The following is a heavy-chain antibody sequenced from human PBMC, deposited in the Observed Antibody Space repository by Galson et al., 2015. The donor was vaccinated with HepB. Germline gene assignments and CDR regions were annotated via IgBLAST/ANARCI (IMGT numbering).Heavy chain of an antibody. CDR3: ARDGRIAAAGSSGWFDP. Sequence: SVKVSCKASGYTFTSYGISWVRQAPGQGLEWMGWISAYNGNTNYAQKLQGRVTMTTDTSTSTAYMELRSLRSDDTAVDYCARDGRIAAAGSSGWFDPWGQGTLVTVSS. CDR2: ISAYNGNT. V-gene: IGHV1-18*01. D-gene: IGHD6-13*01. J-gene: IGHJ5*02. CDR1: GYTFTSYG.